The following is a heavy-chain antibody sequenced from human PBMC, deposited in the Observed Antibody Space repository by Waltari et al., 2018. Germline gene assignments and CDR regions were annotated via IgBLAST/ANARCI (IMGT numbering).Heavy chain of an antibody. J-gene: IGHJ4*02. D-gene: IGHD2-15*01. CDR1: GFTVGRNG. V-gene: IGHV3-74*01. CDR2: INENGRTI. Sequence: EVQVVESGGGLVQPGGSLRLSWAASGFTVGRNGIHWVRQAPGKGLGWVSRINENGRTINYAGSVRGRFTISRDNTKNMLYLQMSSLRAEDTAIYYCARDFGGRNDYWGQGTLVTVSS. CDR3: ARDFGGRNDY.